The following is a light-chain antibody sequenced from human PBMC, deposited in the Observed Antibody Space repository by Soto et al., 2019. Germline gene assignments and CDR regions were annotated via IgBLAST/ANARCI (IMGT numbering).Light chain of an antibody. J-gene: IGLJ1*01. CDR1: TSNVGNYNY. Sequence: QSALTQPRSVSGSPGQSVAISCTGTTSNVGNYNYVSWYQQHPGKAPKLMIYDVNKRPSGVPDRFSGSKSGNTASLTISGLQGEDEADYYRCSHAGSNTFVFGTGTKLTVL. CDR2: DVN. V-gene: IGLV2-11*01. CDR3: CSHAGSNTFV.